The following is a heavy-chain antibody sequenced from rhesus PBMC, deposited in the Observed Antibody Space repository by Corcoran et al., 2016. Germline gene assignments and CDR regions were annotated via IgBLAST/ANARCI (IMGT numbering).Heavy chain of an antibody. V-gene: IGHV4-165*02. CDR1: GGSIRGYY. Sequence: QVQLQESGPGLVKPSETLSLTCAVSGGSIRGYYWNWIRQPPGKGLGWIGYIGGSSGRTSYTPSLKSRVTISTDTSKNQFSLKLSSVTAADTAVYYCARTAAVNWYFDLWGPGTPITISS. CDR2: IGGSSGRT. CDR3: ARTAAVNWYFDL. D-gene: IGHD6-19*01. J-gene: IGHJ2*01.